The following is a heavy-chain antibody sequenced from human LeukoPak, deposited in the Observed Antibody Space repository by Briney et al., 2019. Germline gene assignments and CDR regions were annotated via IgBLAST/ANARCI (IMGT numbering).Heavy chain of an antibody. V-gene: IGHV3-74*01. D-gene: IGHD3-9*01. J-gene: IGHJ4*02. CDR2: INSDGINT. CDR3: ARDSYYDILTGYYNGNFDY. CDR1: GFTFSNYW. Sequence: GGSLRLSCAASGFTFSNYWMHWVRQAPGKGLVWVSRINSDGINTSYADSVKGRFTISRDNAKNTLNLQMNSLRAEDTAVYYCARDSYYDILTGYYNGNFDYWGQGTLVTVSS.